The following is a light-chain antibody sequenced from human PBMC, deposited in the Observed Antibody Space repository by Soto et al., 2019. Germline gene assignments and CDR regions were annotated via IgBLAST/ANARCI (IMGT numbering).Light chain of an antibody. V-gene: IGKV4-1*01. J-gene: IGKJ3*01. CDR2: WAS. CDR1: RSILSGSNNY. CDR3: QQYYSSPFA. Sequence: DIVMTQSPDSLAVSLGERATINCKSSRSILSGSNNYLACYQQKPGQPPRLLIYWASTRESGVPDPFSGSGSGTDFTLTISSLQAEDVAVYYCQQYYSSPFAFGPGTKVDI.